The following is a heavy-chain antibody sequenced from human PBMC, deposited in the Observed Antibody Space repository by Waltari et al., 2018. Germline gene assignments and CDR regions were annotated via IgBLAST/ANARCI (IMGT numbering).Heavy chain of an antibody. CDR3: ARGPTGVGADHTFDY. J-gene: IGHJ4*02. CDR1: GGTFSSYA. CDR2: IIPIFGTA. D-gene: IGHD1-26*01. V-gene: IGHV1-69*01. Sequence: QVQLVQSGAEVKKPGSSVKVSCKASGGTFSSYAISWVRQAPGQGLEWMGGIIPIFGTANYAQKVQGRVTITADESTRTAYMELSSLRSEDTAVYYCARGPTGVGADHTFDYWGQGTLVTVSS.